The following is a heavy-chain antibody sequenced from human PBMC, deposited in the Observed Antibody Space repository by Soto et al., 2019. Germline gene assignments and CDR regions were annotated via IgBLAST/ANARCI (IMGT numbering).Heavy chain of an antibody. J-gene: IGHJ4*02. Sequence: QIPLVQSGAEEKQPGASVKVSCKASGYTFTSYAMHWVRQAPGQRLEWMGWINAGNGNTKYSQKFQGRVTITRDTSASTAYMELSSLRSEDTAVYYCARSIVVVTALDYWGQGTLVTVSS. CDR1: GYTFTSYA. D-gene: IGHD2-21*02. V-gene: IGHV1-3*05. CDR3: ARSIVVVTALDY. CDR2: INAGNGNT.